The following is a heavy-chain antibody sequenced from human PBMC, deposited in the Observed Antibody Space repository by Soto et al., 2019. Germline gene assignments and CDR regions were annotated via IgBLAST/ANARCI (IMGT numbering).Heavy chain of an antibody. CDR2: IIPVFATT. D-gene: IGHD1-26*01. V-gene: IGHV1-69*12. CDR3: ARGRIAGAATDFYYYGMDG. Sequence: QVQLVQSGAEVKKPGSSVKVSCKASGGTFSTYVISWVRQAPGQGLEWLGVIIPVFATTNYAQKFQGRVTITADGSTRTGYMELNSLRADDTAVYYFARGRIAGAATDFYYYGMDGWGQGNSVTVSS. J-gene: IGHJ6*02. CDR1: GGTFSTYV.